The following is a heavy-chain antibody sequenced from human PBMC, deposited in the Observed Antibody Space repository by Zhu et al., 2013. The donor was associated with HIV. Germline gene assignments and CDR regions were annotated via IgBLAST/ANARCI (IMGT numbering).Heavy chain of an antibody. Sequence: VQLVQSGAEVKKPGASVRVSCQTSGFSFSGSGITWVRQAPGQGLEWMGWVSAYTETTNYAQKLQDRVTLTTDTSTSTAYMELRSLTSDDTAVYYCARVLERDHIGWFVGIPPFDYWGQGTLVTVSS. V-gene: IGHV1-18*01. CDR3: ARVLERDHIGWFVGIPPFDY. D-gene: IGHD6-19*01. CDR2: VSAYTETT. J-gene: IGHJ4*02. CDR1: GFSFSGSG.